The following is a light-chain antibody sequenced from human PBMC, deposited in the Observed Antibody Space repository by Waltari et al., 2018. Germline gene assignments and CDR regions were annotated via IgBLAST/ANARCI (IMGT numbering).Light chain of an antibody. CDR1: QSIANY. CDR3: QQGYSGPLT. J-gene: IGKJ1*01. Sequence: DIQMTQSPSSLAASVGDSVAITCRASQSIANYLSWYQQKPGKAPRLLIYGAYNVQTGFPSRFSGSGSEADFSLTISSLQPEDCATYYCQQGYSGPLTFGQGTKVEIK. CDR2: GAY. V-gene: IGKV1-39*01.